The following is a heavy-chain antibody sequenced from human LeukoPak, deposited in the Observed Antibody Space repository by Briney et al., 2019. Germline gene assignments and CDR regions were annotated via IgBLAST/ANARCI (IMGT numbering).Heavy chain of an antibody. CDR2: ISSSSSYI. CDR1: GFTFSSYS. J-gene: IGHJ4*02. V-gene: IGHV3-21*01. D-gene: IGHD6-13*01. Sequence: GGSLRLSCAASGFTFSSYSMNWVRQAPGKGLEWVSSISSSSSYIYYADSVKRRFTISRDNAKNSLYLQMNSLRAEDTAVYYCASLAAAIDYWGQGTLVTVSP. CDR3: ASLAAAIDY.